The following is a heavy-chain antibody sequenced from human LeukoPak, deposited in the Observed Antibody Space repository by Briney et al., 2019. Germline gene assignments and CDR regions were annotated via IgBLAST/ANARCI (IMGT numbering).Heavy chain of an antibody. CDR3: ARGGYSDYDSNY. V-gene: IGHV1-2*02. CDR2: IIPNSGGT. Sequence: GASVKVSCKASGYTFTDYYMHWVRQAPGQGLEWMGWIIPNSGGTNYAQKFQGRGTMTRDTSITTAYMELSRLRSDDTAVYYCARGGYSDYDSNYWDQGTLVTVSS. J-gene: IGHJ4*02. D-gene: IGHD5-12*01. CDR1: GYTFTDYY.